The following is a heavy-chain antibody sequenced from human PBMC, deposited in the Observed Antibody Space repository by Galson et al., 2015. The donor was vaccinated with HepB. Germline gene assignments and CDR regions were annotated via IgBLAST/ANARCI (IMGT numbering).Heavy chain of an antibody. CDR1: GGSISDSTYN. J-gene: IGHJ4*02. Sequence: ETLSLTCTVSGGSISDSTYNWAWIRQSPGRGLEWIGNIYYSGSSDYNPALRSRVTMSVDTSKNQFSLRLSSVTAADTAVYYCAREGDFWSGSLDHWGQGTQVTVSS. V-gene: IGHV4-39*07. CDR2: IYYSGSS. D-gene: IGHD3-3*01. CDR3: AREGDFWSGSLDH.